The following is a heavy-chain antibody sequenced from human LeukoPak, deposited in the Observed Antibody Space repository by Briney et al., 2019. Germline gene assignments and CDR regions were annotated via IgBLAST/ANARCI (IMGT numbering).Heavy chain of an antibody. D-gene: IGHD1-26*01. CDR1: GFTFDDYA. J-gene: IGHJ4*02. CDR3: AKDARTGIVGAIDY. Sequence: PGGSLRLSCAASGFTFDDYAMHWVRQAPGKGLEWVSGISWNSGNIGYADSVKGRFTISRDNAKNSLYLQMNSLRGEDTALYYCAKDARTGIVGAIDYWDQGTLVTVSS. CDR2: ISWNSGNI. V-gene: IGHV3-9*01.